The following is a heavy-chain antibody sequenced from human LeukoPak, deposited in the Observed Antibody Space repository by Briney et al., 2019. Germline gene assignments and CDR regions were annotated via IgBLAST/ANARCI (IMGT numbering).Heavy chain of an antibody. J-gene: IGHJ3*02. Sequence: ASVKVSCKASGYTFTAYYLHWVRQAPGQGLEWMGWINSNSGDTNSAQKFQGRVTLTRDTSITTAYMEMSSLSSDDTAVYYCARSLYYYGSDSFDIWGQGTMVTVSS. CDR1: GYTFTAYY. V-gene: IGHV1-2*02. CDR3: ARSLYYYGSDSFDI. CDR2: INSNSGDT. D-gene: IGHD3-10*01.